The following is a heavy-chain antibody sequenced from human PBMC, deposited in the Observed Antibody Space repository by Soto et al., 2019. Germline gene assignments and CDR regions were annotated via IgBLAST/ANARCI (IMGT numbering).Heavy chain of an antibody. J-gene: IGHJ4*02. CDR2: MNPNSGNT. V-gene: IGHV1-8*01. CDR1: GYTFTSYD. CDR3: ATRLDILTGFDY. Sequence: QVQLVQSGAEVKKPGASVKVSCKASGYTFTSYDINWVRQATGQGLEWMGWMNPNSGNTGYAQKFQGRVTMTSNTSISTAYMELSSLRSEDTAVYYCATRLDILTGFDYWGQRTLVTVSS. D-gene: IGHD3-9*01.